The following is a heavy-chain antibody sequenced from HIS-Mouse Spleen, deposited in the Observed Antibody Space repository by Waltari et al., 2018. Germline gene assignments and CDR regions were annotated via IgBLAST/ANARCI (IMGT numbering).Heavy chain of an antibody. CDR2: IYYSGST. Sequence: QLQLQESGPGLVKPSETLSLTCTVSGGSLSSSSYYRVWIRQPPGKGLQWIGSIYYSGSTYYNPSLKSRVTISVDTSKNQFSLKLSSVTAADTAVYYCAREIPYSSSWYDWYFDLWGRGTLVTVSS. CDR1: GGSLSSSSYY. J-gene: IGHJ2*01. D-gene: IGHD6-13*01. V-gene: IGHV4-39*07. CDR3: AREIPYSSSWYDWYFDL.